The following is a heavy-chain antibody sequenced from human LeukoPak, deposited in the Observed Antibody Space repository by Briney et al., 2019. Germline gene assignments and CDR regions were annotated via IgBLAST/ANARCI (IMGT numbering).Heavy chain of an antibody. J-gene: IGHJ4*02. Sequence: GGSLRLSCAASGFTISTYGMSWVRQAPGKGLEWVPSISGGTTYYADSVKGRFTISRDNSKNTVSLQMNSLRAEDTAVYYCAKSVYHSGNYWGQGTLVTVSS. CDR1: GFTISTYG. CDR2: ISGGTT. CDR3: AKSVYHSGNY. D-gene: IGHD3-10*01. V-gene: IGHV3-23*01.